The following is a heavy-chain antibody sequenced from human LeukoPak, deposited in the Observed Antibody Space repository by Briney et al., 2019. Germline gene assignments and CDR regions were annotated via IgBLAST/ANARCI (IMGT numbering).Heavy chain of an antibody. Sequence: GGSLRLSCAASGFTFSSHDMHWVRQAPGKGLEWVAVLWYDGNNRYYADSVKGRFTISRDNSKNTLYLQMNSLRAEDTAVYYCARESAAGTCDYWGQGTLVTVSS. CDR2: LWYDGNNR. V-gene: IGHV3-33*01. CDR3: ARESAAGTCDY. CDR1: GFTFSSHD. D-gene: IGHD6-13*01. J-gene: IGHJ4*02.